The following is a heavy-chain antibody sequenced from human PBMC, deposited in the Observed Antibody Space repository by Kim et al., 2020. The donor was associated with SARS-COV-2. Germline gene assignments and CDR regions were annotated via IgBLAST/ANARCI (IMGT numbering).Heavy chain of an antibody. CDR2: ISYDGSNK. CDR3: AKDQPGYYGMDV. V-gene: IGHV3-30*18. Sequence: GGSLGLSCAASGFTFSSYGMHWVRQAPGKGLEWVAVISYDGSNKYYADSVKGRFTISRDNSKNTLYLQMNSLRAEDTAVYYCAKDQPGYYGMDVWGQGTTVTVSS. J-gene: IGHJ6*02. CDR1: GFTFSSYG.